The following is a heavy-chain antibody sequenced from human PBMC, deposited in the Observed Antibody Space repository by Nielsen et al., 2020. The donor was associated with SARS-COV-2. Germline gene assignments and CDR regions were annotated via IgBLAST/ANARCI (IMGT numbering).Heavy chain of an antibody. CDR1: GFTVSNNY. J-gene: IGHJ4*02. V-gene: IGHV3-53*01. CDR3: AKLYYDILTGSGSTVDY. D-gene: IGHD3-9*01. CDR2: IYSGGST. Sequence: GESLKISCAASGFTVSNNYMSWVRQAPGKGLEWVSVIYSGGSTYYADSVKGRFTISRDNSKNTLYLQMNSLRAEDTAVYYCAKLYYDILTGSGSTVDYWGQGTLVTVSS.